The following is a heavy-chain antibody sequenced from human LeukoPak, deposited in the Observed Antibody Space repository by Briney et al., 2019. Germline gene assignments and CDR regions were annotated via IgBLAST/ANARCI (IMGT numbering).Heavy chain of an antibody. V-gene: IGHV4-59*08. J-gene: IGHJ5*02. CDR3: ARQAATCGGDCSNNWFDP. CDR2: IYYSGST. CDR1: GDSISSYY. D-gene: IGHD2-21*02. Sequence: SETLSLTCTVSGDSISSYYWNWIRQPPGKGLEWIGYIYYSGSTNYNSSLKSRVTISVDTSKNQFSLKLSSVTAADTAVYYCARQAATCGGDCSNNWFDPWGQGTLVTVSS.